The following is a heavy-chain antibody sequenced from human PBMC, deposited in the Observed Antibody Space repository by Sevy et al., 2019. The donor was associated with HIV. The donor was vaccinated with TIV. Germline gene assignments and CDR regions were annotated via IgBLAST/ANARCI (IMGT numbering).Heavy chain of an antibody. J-gene: IGHJ3*01. Sequence: GESLKISCKASGYSFTSYWIGWVRQMPGKGLEWMGIIFPADSDTRYSPSFLGQVIMSVDESISTAYLQWRSLKASDTAMYYCATSIAPGSDAFDFWGQGTMVIVSS. CDR2: IFPADSDT. CDR1: GYSFTSYW. D-gene: IGHD3-10*01. CDR3: ATSIAPGSDAFDF. V-gene: IGHV5-51*01.